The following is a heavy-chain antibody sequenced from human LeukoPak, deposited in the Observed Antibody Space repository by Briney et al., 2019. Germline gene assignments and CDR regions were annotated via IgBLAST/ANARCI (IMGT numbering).Heavy chain of an antibody. CDR3: ARVDTAMVTA. J-gene: IGHJ4*02. D-gene: IGHD5-18*01. Sequence: PSETLSLTCTVSGGSISSYYWSWIRQPPGKGLEWIGYIYYSGSTNYNPSLKSRVTISVDTSKNQFSLKLSSVTVADTAVYYCARVDTAMVTAWGQGTLVTVSS. CDR2: IYYSGST. V-gene: IGHV4-59*01. CDR1: GGSISSYY.